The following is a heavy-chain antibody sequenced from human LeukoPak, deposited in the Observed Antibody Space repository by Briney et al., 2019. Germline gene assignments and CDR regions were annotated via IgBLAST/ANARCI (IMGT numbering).Heavy chain of an antibody. Sequence: ASVKVSCKASGYTFTGYYMHWVRQAPGQGLEWMGIINPSGGSTSYAQKFQGRVTMTRDTSTSTVYMELSSLRSEDTAVHYCARELRIVVVPAANYALGYWGQGTLVTVSS. CDR1: GYTFTGYY. V-gene: IGHV1-46*01. D-gene: IGHD2-2*01. J-gene: IGHJ4*02. CDR3: ARELRIVVVPAANYALGY. CDR2: INPSGGST.